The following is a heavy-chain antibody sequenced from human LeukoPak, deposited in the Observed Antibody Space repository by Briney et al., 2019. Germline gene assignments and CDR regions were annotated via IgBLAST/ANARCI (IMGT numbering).Heavy chain of an antibody. CDR3: AKGGGFSGSWLANWFDP. CDR1: GFTFSSYA. D-gene: IGHD6-25*01. CDR2: ISGSGGST. J-gene: IGHJ5*02. Sequence: PGGSLRLSCAASGFTFSSYAMSWVRQAPGKGLDWVSGISGSGGSTNHADSVKGRFTISRDNSKNTLYLQMNSLRAEDTALYYCAKGGGFSGSWLANWFDPWGQETLVTVSS. V-gene: IGHV3-23*01.